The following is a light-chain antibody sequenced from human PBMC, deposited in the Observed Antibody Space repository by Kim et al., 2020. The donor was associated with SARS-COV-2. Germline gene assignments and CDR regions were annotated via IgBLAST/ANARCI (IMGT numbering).Light chain of an antibody. CDR3: LQHNSYPLT. CDR2: TAS. J-gene: IGKJ4*01. CDR1: QGISNY. V-gene: IGKV1-17*03. Sequence: ASVGQRVPITCRASQGISNYLVWFQQKPGKVPKRLIYTASSLQSGVPSRFGGSGSGTEFTLTISSLQPEDFATYYCLQHNSYPLTFGGGTKVDIK.